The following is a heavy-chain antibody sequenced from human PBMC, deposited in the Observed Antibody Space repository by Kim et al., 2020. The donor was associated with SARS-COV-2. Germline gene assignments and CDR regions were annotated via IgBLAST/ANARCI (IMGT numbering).Heavy chain of an antibody. CDR3: ARHNGSSSSVLVGV. CDR1: GGSISSYC. CDR2: IYYSGST. V-gene: IGHV4-59*08. J-gene: IGHJ6*02. D-gene: IGHD6-6*01. Sequence: SETLSLTCTVSGGSISSYCWSWIRQPPGKGLEWIGYIYYSGSTNYNPSLTSRVTISVDTYKNQFPLKLSSGTAADTAVYYCARHNGSSSSVLVGVWGQGTTVTVSS.